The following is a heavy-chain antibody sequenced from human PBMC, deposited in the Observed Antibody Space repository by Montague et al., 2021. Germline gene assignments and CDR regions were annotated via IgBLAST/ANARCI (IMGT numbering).Heavy chain of an antibody. V-gene: IGHV2-5*01. J-gene: IGHJ4*02. CDR3: ARHNSGCYSDFDY. CDR2: IYWNDDK. D-gene: IGHD6-19*01. CDR1: GFSLNTRAVG. Sequence: PALVKPTQTLTLTCNFSGFSLNTRAVGVGWIRQPPGKALEWLALIYWNDDKRYSPSLKSRLTITKDTSKNQVVLTMTNADPVDTATYYCARHNSGCYSDFDYWRMGTLVTVCS.